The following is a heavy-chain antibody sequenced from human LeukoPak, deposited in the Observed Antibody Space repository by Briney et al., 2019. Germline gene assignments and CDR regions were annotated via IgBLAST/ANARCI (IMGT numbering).Heavy chain of an antibody. CDR2: IIPIFGTA. CDR3: ARTSYCGADCLDY. Sequence: SVKVSCKASGGTFSSYAISWVRQAPGQGLEWMGGIIPIFGTANYAQKFQGRVTITADESTSTAYMELSSLRSEDTAVYYCARTSYCGADCLDYWGQGTLVTVSS. CDR1: GGTFSSYA. D-gene: IGHD2-21*02. J-gene: IGHJ4*02. V-gene: IGHV1-69*13.